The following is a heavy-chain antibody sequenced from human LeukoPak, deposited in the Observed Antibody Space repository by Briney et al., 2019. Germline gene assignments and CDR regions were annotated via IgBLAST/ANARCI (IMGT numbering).Heavy chain of an antibody. V-gene: IGHV4-39*01. CDR1: GGSVSSSSHY. Sequence: SETLSLTCTVSGGSVSSSSHYWGWIRQSPGKGLEWIAIIYYSGSSYYNPTLKSRVAISIDTSNNQFSLNLRSVSAADTAVYYCARHDLVGATTTDYWGQGTLVTVSS. CDR2: IYYSGSS. D-gene: IGHD1-26*01. J-gene: IGHJ4*02. CDR3: ARHDLVGATTTDY.